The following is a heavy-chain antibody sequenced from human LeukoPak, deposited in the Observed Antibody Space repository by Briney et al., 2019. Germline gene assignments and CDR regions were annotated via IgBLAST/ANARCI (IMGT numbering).Heavy chain of an antibody. Sequence: PSETLSLTCAVYGGSFSGYYWSWIRQPPGKGLEWIGEINHSGSTNYNPSLKSRVTISVDTSKNQFSLKLSSVTAADTAVYYCARHQLRYFPRNAFDIWGQGTMVTVSS. CDR1: GGSFSGYY. J-gene: IGHJ3*02. CDR2: INHSGST. V-gene: IGHV4-34*01. CDR3: ARHQLRYFPRNAFDI. D-gene: IGHD3-9*01.